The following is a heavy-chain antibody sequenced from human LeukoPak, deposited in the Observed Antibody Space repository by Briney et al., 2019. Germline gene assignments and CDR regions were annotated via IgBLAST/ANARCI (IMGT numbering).Heavy chain of an antibody. CDR2: INPSGLWS. V-gene: IGHV1-46*01. J-gene: IGHJ4*02. CDR3: ARGEDSGSPSGFDY. Sequence: ASVKVSCKASGYTFTTHYMHWVRQAPGQGLEWMGVINPSGLWSSSAQKLQGRVTMTTDTSTSTAYMELRSLRSDDTAVYYCARGEDSGSPSGFDYWGQGTLVTVSS. D-gene: IGHD1-26*01. CDR1: GYTFTTHY.